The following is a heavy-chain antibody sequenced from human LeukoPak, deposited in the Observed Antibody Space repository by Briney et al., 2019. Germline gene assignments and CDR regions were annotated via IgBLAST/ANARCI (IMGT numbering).Heavy chain of an antibody. CDR1: GFTFGDYA. CDR2: IRSKIYGGTP. Sequence: GRSLRLSCTASGFTFGDYAMTWVRQAPGKGLEWVGFIRSKIYGGTPEYAASVKGRFTISRDDSKGIAYLQMNSLKTEDTAVYYCTRDQTPYYWGQGTLVTVSS. CDR3: TRDQTPYY. V-gene: IGHV3-49*04. J-gene: IGHJ4*02.